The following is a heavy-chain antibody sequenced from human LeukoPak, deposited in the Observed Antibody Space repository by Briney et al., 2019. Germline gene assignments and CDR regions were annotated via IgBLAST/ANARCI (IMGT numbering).Heavy chain of an antibody. J-gene: IGHJ4*02. D-gene: IGHD3-22*01. V-gene: IGHV1-24*01. CDR2: FDPEHGET. Sequence: GASVKVSCKASGYTFTSYYMHWVRQAPGKGLEWMGGFDPEHGETIYAQKFQGRVTMTEDTSTDTAYMELSSLRSEDTAVYYCARGGDYYDSSGPDYWGQGTLVTVSS. CDR1: GYTFTSYY. CDR3: ARGGDYYDSSGPDY.